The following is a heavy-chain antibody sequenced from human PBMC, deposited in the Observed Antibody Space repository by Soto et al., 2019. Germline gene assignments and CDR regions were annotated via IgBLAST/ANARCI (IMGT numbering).Heavy chain of an antibody. CDR2: ISGSGGST. D-gene: IGHD3-3*01. Sequence: PGGSLRLSCAASGFTFSSYAMSWVRQAPGKGLEWVSAISGSGGSTYYADSVKGRFTISRDNSKNTLYLQMNSLRAEDTAVYYCAKDAPTTIFGPNTRDYGMDVWGQGTTVTVSS. J-gene: IGHJ6*02. V-gene: IGHV3-23*01. CDR3: AKDAPTTIFGPNTRDYGMDV. CDR1: GFTFSSYA.